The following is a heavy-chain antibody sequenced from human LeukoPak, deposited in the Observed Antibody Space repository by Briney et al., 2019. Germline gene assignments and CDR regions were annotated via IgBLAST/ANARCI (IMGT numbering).Heavy chain of an antibody. Sequence: SETLSLTCAVSGYSISSGYYWCWIRQPPGKGLELTGSMYHSGSNYYNPSLKSRVTISIDTSKNQFSLKLSSVTAADTAVYYCARQTGYCSSTSCYTKNDAFDIWGQGTMVTVSS. CDR1: GYSISSGYY. D-gene: IGHD2-2*02. CDR3: ARQTGYCSSTSCYTKNDAFDI. V-gene: IGHV4-38-2*01. CDR2: MYHSGSN. J-gene: IGHJ3*02.